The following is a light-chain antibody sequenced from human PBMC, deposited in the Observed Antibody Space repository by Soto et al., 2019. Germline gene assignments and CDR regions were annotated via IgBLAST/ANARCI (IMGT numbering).Light chain of an antibody. CDR3: SSFTSTRTYV. J-gene: IGLJ1*01. CDR2: SND. V-gene: IGLV1-44*01. Sequence: QSVLTQPPSASGTPGQRVTISCSGSSSNIRSNVVNWYQQLPGTAPKLLIYSNDQRPSGVPDRFSGSKSGNTASLTISGLQAEDEADYYCSSFTSTRTYVFGTGTKLTVL. CDR1: SSNIRSNV.